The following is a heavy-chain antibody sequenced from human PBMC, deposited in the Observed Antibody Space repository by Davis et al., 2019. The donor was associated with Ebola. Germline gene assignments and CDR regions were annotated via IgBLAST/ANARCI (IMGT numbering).Heavy chain of an antibody. CDR1: GLTFSSYA. J-gene: IGHJ4*02. V-gene: IGHV3-64D*08. CDR3: VKATYSSLYGFDY. D-gene: IGHD6-19*01. CDR2: ISSNGGST. Sequence: GSLRLSCSASGLTFSSYAMHWVRQAPGKGLEYVSAISSNGGSTYYADSVKGRFTISRDNSKNTLYLQMSSLRAEDTAVYYCVKATYSSLYGFDYWGQGTLVTVSS.